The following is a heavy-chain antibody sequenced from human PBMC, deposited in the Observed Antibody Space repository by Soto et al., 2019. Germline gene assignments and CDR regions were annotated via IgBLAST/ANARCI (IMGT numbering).Heavy chain of an antibody. V-gene: IGHV3-23*01. D-gene: IGHD4-4*01. CDR1: GFTFSSYA. CDR2: ISGSGGST. Sequence: EVQLLESGGGLVQPGGSLRLSCAASGFTFSSYAMSWVRQAPGKGLEWVSAISGSGGSTYYVDSVKGRFTISRDNSKNALYLQMNSLRAEDTAVYYCAVYYSRAFDIWGQGTMVTVSS. J-gene: IGHJ3*02. CDR3: AVYYSRAFDI.